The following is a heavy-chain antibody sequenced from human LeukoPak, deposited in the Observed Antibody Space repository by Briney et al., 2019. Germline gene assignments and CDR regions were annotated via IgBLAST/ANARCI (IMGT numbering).Heavy chain of an antibody. Sequence: PSETLSRTCTVSGDSMSSGARWSWVRQSPGKGLEWIGEIYHSGSTNYNPSLRGRVTLSVDNSNNHFSLDLSSVTAADTAFYYCARRGYSGNEAFFAYWGQGTLVTVSS. CDR3: ARRGYSGNEAFFAY. CDR2: IYHSGST. D-gene: IGHD5-12*01. J-gene: IGHJ4*02. CDR1: GDSMSSGAR. V-gene: IGHV4-4*02.